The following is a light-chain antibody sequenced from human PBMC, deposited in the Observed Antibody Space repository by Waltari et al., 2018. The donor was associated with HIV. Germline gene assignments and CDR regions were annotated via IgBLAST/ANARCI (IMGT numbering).Light chain of an antibody. V-gene: IGLV1-51*01. J-gene: IGLJ3*02. Sequence: QSVLTQPPSVSAAPGQKVTISCSGSSSNIWRNYVSWYQQLPGAAPKLLIYDNNKRPSGIPDRVSGSKSGTSATLGITGLQTGDEADYYCGTWDSSLGGWVFGGGTKLAVL. CDR2: DNN. CDR3: GTWDSSLGGWV. CDR1: SSNIWRNY.